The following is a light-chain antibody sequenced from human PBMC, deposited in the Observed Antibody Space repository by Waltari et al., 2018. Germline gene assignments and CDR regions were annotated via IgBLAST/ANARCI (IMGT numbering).Light chain of an antibody. Sequence: DIVFTQSPGTLSLYPGDRAPLSCRASRGVSSSHLAGYQQKAGQAPRLLIYGASNRPTDIPDRFSGSGSGTDFTLTIARLEPEDFAVYYCQQYGTSPVTFGPGTKVEIK. CDR1: RGVSSSH. CDR3: QQYGTSPVT. V-gene: IGKV3-20*01. J-gene: IGKJ3*01. CDR2: GAS.